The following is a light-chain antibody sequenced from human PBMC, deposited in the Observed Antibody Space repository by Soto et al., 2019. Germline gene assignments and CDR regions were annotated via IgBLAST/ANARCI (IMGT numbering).Light chain of an antibody. Sequence: QSALTPPASVSGSPGQSFTISCTGTSSDVGAYHSVSWYQQHPGKAPKLIIFDVSNRPSGVSNRFSGSKSGNTASLTISGLQAEDEADYYCSSFTDTGTVMFGGGTKLTVL. CDR3: SSFTDTGTVM. V-gene: IGLV2-14*03. J-gene: IGLJ3*02. CDR1: SSDVGAYHS. CDR2: DVS.